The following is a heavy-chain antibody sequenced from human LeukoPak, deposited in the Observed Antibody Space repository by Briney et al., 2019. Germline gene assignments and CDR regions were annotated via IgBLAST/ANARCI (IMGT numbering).Heavy chain of an antibody. CDR1: GFTFSSYA. Sequence: PGGSLRLSCAAPGFTFSSYAIHWVRQAPGKGLEYVSAISSNGGSTYYANSVKGRFTLSRDNSKNTLFLQMGSLRTEDMAVYYCARTPYYYAHKHAFDIWGQGTMVTVSS. V-gene: IGHV3-64*01. D-gene: IGHD3-10*01. CDR3: ARTPYYYAHKHAFDI. J-gene: IGHJ3*02. CDR2: ISSNGGST.